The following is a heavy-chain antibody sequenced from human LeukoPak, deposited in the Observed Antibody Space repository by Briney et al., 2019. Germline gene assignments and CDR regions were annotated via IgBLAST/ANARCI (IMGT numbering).Heavy chain of an antibody. CDR1: GFTFSSYA. Sequence: GGSPRLSCAASGFTFSSYAMSWVRQAPGKGLEWVSAISGSGGNTYYADSVKGRFTISRDNAKNTVYLQMNSLRAEDTAVYYCARGGYILSGYFNDVFDIWGQGTMVTVSS. J-gene: IGHJ3*02. D-gene: IGHD3-9*01. CDR2: ISGSGGNT. CDR3: ARGGYILSGYFNDVFDI. V-gene: IGHV3-23*01.